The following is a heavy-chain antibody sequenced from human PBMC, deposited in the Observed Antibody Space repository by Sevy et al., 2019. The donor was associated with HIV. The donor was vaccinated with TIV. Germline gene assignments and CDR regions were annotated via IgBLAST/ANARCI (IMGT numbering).Heavy chain of an antibody. CDR2: NSFDGTTN. Sequence: GGSLRLSCVVSEFIFRASVMHWVRQAPGKGLEWVALNSFDGTTNFNGDSMKGRFTISRDNSKNTLYLQMNSVRDDDTALYYCAREGHSSGRAGIFNIWGQGTMVTVSS. CDR3: AREGHSSGRAGIFNI. CDR1: EFIFRASV. J-gene: IGHJ3*02. D-gene: IGHD3-22*01. V-gene: IGHV3-30*04.